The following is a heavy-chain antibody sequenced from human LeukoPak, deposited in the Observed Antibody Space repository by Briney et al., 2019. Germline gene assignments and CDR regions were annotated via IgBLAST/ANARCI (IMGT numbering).Heavy chain of an antibody. V-gene: IGHV4-59*08. CDR1: GGSVSSYY. D-gene: IGHD1-14*01. CDR2: IHNSGRT. J-gene: IGHJ4*02. CDR3: ARHGTISSESYFDY. Sequence: SETLSLTCSVSGGSVSSYYWSWIRQSPGKGLEWIGYIHNSGRTNYNPSLKSRVTGFVDTSKNQVSLRLSSVTAADTAVYYCARHGTISSESYFDYWGQGTLVTVSA.